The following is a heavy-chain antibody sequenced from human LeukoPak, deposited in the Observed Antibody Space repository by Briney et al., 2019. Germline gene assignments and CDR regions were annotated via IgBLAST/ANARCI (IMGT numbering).Heavy chain of an antibody. J-gene: IGHJ4*02. CDR3: ARNGGYGKFDY. CDR1: GVSISSSYY. CDR2: ISYSGST. D-gene: IGHD1-26*01. Sequence: SETLSLTCTVSGVSISSSYYWGWIRQPPGKGLEWIGSISYSGSTYYNPSLKSRVTMSVDTSKNQFSLNLSSVTAADTAFYYCARNGGYGKFDYWGQGTLVTVSS. V-gene: IGHV4-38-2*02.